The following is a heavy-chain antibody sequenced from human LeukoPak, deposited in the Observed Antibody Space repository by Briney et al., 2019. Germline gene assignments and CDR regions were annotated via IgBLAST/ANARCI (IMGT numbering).Heavy chain of an antibody. J-gene: IGHJ4*02. Sequence: SETLSLTCTVSGGSISSSGYYWCWIRQPPGKGLEWIGSIYYSGSTYYNPSLNSRVTISVDTSKNQFSLKLSSVTAADTAEYYCARQSGYYYPFKYWGQGTLVTVSS. V-gene: IGHV4-39*01. CDR2: IYYSGST. CDR1: GGSISSSGYY. CDR3: ARQSGYYYPFKY. D-gene: IGHD3-22*01.